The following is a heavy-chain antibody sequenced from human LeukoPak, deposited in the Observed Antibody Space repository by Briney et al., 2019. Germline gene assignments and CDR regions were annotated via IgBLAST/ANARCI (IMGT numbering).Heavy chain of an antibody. CDR3: ARAPAYYDILTGYYPNWFDP. V-gene: IGHV1-8*03. CDR1: GYTFTSYD. D-gene: IGHD3-9*01. Sequence: ASVKVSCKASGYTFTSYDINWVRQATGQGLEWMGWMNPNGGNTGYAQKFQGRVTITRNTSISTAYMELSSLRSEDTAVYYCARAPAYYDILTGYYPNWFDPWGQGTLVTVSS. CDR2: MNPNGGNT. J-gene: IGHJ5*02.